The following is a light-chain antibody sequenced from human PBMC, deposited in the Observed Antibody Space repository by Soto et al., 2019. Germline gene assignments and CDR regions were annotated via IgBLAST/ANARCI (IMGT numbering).Light chain of an antibody. Sequence: QSALTQPRSVSGSPGQSVTISCIGTSSDVGDYNYVSWYQQHPGKAPKLMIYDVIKRPSGVPDRFSGSKSGNTASLAISGLQADDEADYYCCSYAGIYTYVFGTGTKVTVL. CDR3: CSYAGIYTYV. CDR1: SSDVGDYNY. CDR2: DVI. V-gene: IGLV2-11*01. J-gene: IGLJ1*01.